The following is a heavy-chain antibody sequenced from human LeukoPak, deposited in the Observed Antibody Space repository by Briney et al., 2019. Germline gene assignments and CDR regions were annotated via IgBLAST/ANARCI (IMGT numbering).Heavy chain of an antibody. CDR3: ARDSVTTKYYYYGMDV. CDR2: IYTSGST. CDR1: GGSISSYY. D-gene: IGHD4-17*01. J-gene: IGHJ6*02. Sequence: SETLSLTCTVSGGSISSYYWSWIRQPAGKGLEWIGRIYTSGSTNYNPSLKSRVAMSVDTSKNQFSLKLSSVTAADTAVYYCARDSVTTKYYYYGMDVWGQGATVTVSS. V-gene: IGHV4-4*07.